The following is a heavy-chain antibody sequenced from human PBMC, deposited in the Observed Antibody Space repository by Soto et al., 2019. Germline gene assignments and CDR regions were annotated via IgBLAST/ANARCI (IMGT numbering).Heavy chain of an antibody. CDR1: GFTFSSYA. J-gene: IGHJ4*02. Sequence: EVQLLESGGGLVQPGGSLRLSCAASGFTFSSYAMSWVRQDPGKGLEWVSAISGSGGSTYYADSVKGRFTISRYNSTNTLSLQMHSLRAEETAVYYCAKFIAARPFDSWSQGTLVTVSS. CDR2: ISGSGGST. CDR3: AKFIAARPFDS. D-gene: IGHD6-6*01. V-gene: IGHV3-23*01.